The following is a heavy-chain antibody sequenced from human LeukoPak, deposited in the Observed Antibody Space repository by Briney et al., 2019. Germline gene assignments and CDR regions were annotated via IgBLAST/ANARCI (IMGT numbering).Heavy chain of an antibody. J-gene: IGHJ4*02. Sequence: GGSLRLSCAASGFTFSSYAMSWVRQAPGKGLEWVSSISGSGGSTYYADSVKGRFTISRDNSKSTLYLQMNSLRAEDTAVYYCAIRNYDFWSGYYRRAENHFDYWGQGTLVTVSS. CDR3: AIRNYDFWSGYYRRAENHFDY. CDR2: ISGSGGST. V-gene: IGHV3-23*01. CDR1: GFTFSSYA. D-gene: IGHD3-3*01.